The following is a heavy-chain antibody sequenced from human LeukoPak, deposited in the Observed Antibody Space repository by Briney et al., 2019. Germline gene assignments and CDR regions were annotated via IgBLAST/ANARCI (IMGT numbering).Heavy chain of an antibody. D-gene: IGHD2-2*01. CDR3: ARDQAPSVPSYPYYYYYYMDV. J-gene: IGHJ6*03. V-gene: IGHV1-18*01. Sequence: ASVKVSCKASGYTFTSYGISWVRQAPGQGLEWMGWISAYSGNTNYAQKLQGRVTMTTDTSTSTAYMELRSLRSDDTAVYYCARDQAPSVPSYPYYYYYYMDVWGKGTTVTVSS. CDR2: ISAYSGNT. CDR1: GYTFTSYG.